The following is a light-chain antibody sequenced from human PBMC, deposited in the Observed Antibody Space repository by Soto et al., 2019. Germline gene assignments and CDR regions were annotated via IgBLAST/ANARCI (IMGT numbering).Light chain of an antibody. CDR3: QQYGSSIQT. Sequence: VSTQFPDTLSLSPGERATLSCRASHSVGSNYLAWYQQRPGQPPNLLIFGASHRAPDIPDRFSGSGSGTDFTLTISSLEPEDFAVYYCQQYGSSIQTFGEGTKVDIK. J-gene: IGKJ1*01. V-gene: IGKV3-20*01. CDR2: GAS. CDR1: HSVGSNY.